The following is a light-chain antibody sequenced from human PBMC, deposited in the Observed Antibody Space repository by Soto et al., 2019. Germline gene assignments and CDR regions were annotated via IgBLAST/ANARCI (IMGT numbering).Light chain of an antibody. Sequence: EIVLTQSPATLSLSPGERATLSCRASQSVSSYLAWYQQKPGQVPRLLISDASNRATGIPARFSGSGSGTDFTLTISSLEPEDFAVYYCQQRTKWPSSTFGQGTRLEIK. CDR2: DAS. CDR1: QSVSSY. J-gene: IGKJ5*01. CDR3: QQRTKWPSST. V-gene: IGKV3-11*01.